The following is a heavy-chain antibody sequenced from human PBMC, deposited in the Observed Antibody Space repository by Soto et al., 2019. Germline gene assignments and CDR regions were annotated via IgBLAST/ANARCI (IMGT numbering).Heavy chain of an antibody. Sequence: ASVKVSCKASGYTFTSYGISWVRQAPGQGLEWMGWISAYNGNTNYAQKLQGRVTMTTDTSTSTAYMELRSLRSDDTAVYYCARVKYVTIFGVVPLKSNWFDPWGRGTLVTVSS. CDR3: ARVKYVTIFGVVPLKSNWFDP. V-gene: IGHV1-18*01. CDR1: GYTFTSYG. CDR2: ISAYNGNT. D-gene: IGHD3-3*01. J-gene: IGHJ5*02.